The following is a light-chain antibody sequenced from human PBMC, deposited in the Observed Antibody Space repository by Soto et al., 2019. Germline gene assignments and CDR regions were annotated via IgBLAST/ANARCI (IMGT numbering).Light chain of an antibody. CDR3: TSYGGRDNKVL. CDR2: EVT. Sequence: QSVLTQPPSASGSSGQSVTISCTGTSSDVGNYDFVSWYQQHPGKAPKLLIFEVTQRPSGVPDRFSGSKSGNTASLTVSGLQAEDEADYYCTSYGGRDNKVLFGGGTKVTVL. V-gene: IGLV2-8*01. CDR1: SSDVGNYDF. J-gene: IGLJ2*01.